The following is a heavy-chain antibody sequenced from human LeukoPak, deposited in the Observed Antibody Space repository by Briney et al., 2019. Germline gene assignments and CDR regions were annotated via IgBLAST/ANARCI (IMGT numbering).Heavy chain of an antibody. J-gene: IGHJ4*02. V-gene: IGHV4-39*01. Sequence: KPGGSLRLSCAASGFTFSSYEMNWVRQPPGKGLEWIGSIYYSGSTYYNPSLKSRVTISVDTSKNQFSLKLSSVTAADTAVYYCARQGSILTGYYYSGGYYFDYWGQGTLVTVSS. CDR2: IYYSGST. CDR1: GFTFSSYE. CDR3: ARQGSILTGYYYSGGYYFDY. D-gene: IGHD3-9*01.